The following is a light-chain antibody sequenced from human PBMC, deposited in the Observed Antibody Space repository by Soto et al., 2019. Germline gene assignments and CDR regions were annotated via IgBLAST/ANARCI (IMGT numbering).Light chain of an antibody. V-gene: IGKV3-11*01. CDR1: ESVSYY. CDR3: QQRSNWPVT. J-gene: IGKJ1*01. Sequence: EIVLTQSPATLSLSPGARASLSCRASESVSYYLAWYQQIPGQAPRLLVYDTSNRATGTPARFSGSGSGTDITLTISSLEPEDFAVYYCQQRSNWPVTFGQGTKVDIK. CDR2: DTS.